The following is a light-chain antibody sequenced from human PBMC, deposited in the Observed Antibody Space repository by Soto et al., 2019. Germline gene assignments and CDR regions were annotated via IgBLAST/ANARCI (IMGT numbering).Light chain of an antibody. CDR3: QQHISCPRT. Sequence: TQSPATLATSKGDRATISCRASQNIDKWLVWHQQKPGQAPRLLIYDASNWATGVPARFSGSGSGTDFTLTISSLEPEDFAVYSCQQHISCPRTLGRGTKVDIK. CDR1: QNIDKW. CDR2: DAS. V-gene: IGKV1-5*01. J-gene: IGKJ1*01.